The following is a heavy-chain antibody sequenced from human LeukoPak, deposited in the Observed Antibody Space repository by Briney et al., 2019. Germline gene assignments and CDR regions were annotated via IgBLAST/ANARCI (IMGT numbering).Heavy chain of an antibody. Sequence: PRGSLRLSCAAPRFTLCRYSMYRVREAVGKGGEWVSFIVASSIPIFYTASVPGRFTISRDHAKSSLYLQMNSLRDENTAVYYCARRAAGRPGADYFQHWGQGILVTVS. CDR2: IVASSIPI. V-gene: IGHV3-48*02. CDR1: RFTLCRYS. D-gene: IGHD3-10*01. CDR3: ARRAAGRPGADYFQH. J-gene: IGHJ1*01.